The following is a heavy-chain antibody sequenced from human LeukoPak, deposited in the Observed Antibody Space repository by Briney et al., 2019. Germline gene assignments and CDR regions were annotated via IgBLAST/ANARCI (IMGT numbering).Heavy chain of an antibody. CDR3: ARRWNARLYNWFDP. CDR2: IYYSGST. Sequence: SETLSLTCTVSGGSISSYYWSWIRQPPGKGLEWIGYIYYSGSTNYNPSLKSRVTISVDTSKNQFSLKLSSVTAADTAVYYCARRWNARLYNWFDPWGQGTLVTVSS. J-gene: IGHJ5*02. D-gene: IGHD1-1*01. V-gene: IGHV4-59*01. CDR1: GGSISSYY.